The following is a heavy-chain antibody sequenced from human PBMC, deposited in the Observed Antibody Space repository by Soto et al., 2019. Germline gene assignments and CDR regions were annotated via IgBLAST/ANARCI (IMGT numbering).Heavy chain of an antibody. CDR2: IGDSAAYI. CDR3: ARDQRHLRHGYSDY. J-gene: IGHJ4*02. D-gene: IGHD5-12*01. Sequence: EVHLVESGGGLVTPGGSLRLSCAASGFTFSSYSMNWVRQAPGKGLEWVSPIGDSAAYIYYAGSVKGRFTISRDNAKNSLYLQMNILRAEDTAVYYCARDQRHLRHGYSDYWGQGTLVTVSS. CDR1: GFTFSSYS. V-gene: IGHV3-21*01.